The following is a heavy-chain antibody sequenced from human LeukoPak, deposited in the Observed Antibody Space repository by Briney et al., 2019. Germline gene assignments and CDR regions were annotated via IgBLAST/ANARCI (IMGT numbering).Heavy chain of an antibody. Sequence: GASVKVSCKASGYTFTSHYIHWVRQAPGQGLEWMGIINPNHGTTTYAQKFQGRVTMTRDTSTSTVYMELSSLRSEDTALYYCARGDVLDRSVYNWFDPWGQGTLVIVSS. CDR3: ARGDVLDRSVYNWFDP. CDR2: INPNHGTT. CDR1: GYTFTSHY. J-gene: IGHJ5*02. D-gene: IGHD3-22*01. V-gene: IGHV1-46*01.